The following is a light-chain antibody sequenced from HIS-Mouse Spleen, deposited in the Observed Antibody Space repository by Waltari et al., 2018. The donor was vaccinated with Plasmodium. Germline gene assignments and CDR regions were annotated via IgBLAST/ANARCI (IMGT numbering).Light chain of an antibody. CDR3: CSYAGSSTYV. V-gene: IGLV2-23*01. CDR1: SRDVGSYNL. J-gene: IGLJ1*01. Sequence: QSALTQPASVSGSPGQSITISCSGTSRDVGSYNLFSWYQQQPGKAPKLMSYEGSKRPSGVSNRFSGSKSGNTASLTISGLQAEDEADYYCCSYAGSSTYVFGTGTKVTVL. CDR2: EGS.